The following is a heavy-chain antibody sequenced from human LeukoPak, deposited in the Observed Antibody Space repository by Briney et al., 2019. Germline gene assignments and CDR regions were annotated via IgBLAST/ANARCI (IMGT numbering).Heavy chain of an antibody. CDR1: GFTFSSYG. Sequence: GGSLRLSCAASGFTFSSYGMHWVRQAPGKGLEWVAVMWYDGSNKYYADSVKGRFTISRDNSKNTLYLQMNSLRAEDTAVYYCAKVAPLRYCSSTSCYPGAFDVWGQGTMVTVSS. J-gene: IGHJ3*01. CDR2: MWYDGSNK. V-gene: IGHV3-33*06. D-gene: IGHD2-2*01. CDR3: AKVAPLRYCSSTSCYPGAFDV.